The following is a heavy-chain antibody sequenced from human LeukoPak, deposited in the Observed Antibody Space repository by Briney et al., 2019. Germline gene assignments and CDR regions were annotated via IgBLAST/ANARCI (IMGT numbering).Heavy chain of an antibody. CDR3: AREKDSSGYFDY. V-gene: IGHV4-38-2*02. J-gene: IGHJ4*02. D-gene: IGHD3-22*01. CDR1: GYSISSGYY. Sequence: SSETLSLTCTVSGYSISSGYYWGWIRQPPGKGLEWIGSIYYSGSTYYNPSLKSRVTISVDTSKNQFSLKLSSVTAADTAVYYCAREKDSSGYFDYWGQGTLVTVSS. CDR2: IYYSGST.